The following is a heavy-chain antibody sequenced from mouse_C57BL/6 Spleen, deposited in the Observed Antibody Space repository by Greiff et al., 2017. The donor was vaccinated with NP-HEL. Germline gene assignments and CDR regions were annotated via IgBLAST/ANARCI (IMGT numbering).Heavy chain of an antibody. CDR1: GYAFSSSW. CDR2: IYPGDGDT. CDR3: ARDYGSSYWYFDV. V-gene: IGHV1-82*01. Sequence: QVQLQQSGPELVKPGASVKISCKASGYAFSSSWMNWVKQRPGKGLEWIGRIYPGDGDTNYNGKFKGKATLTTDKSSSTAYMQLSSLTSEDSAVYFCARDYGSSYWYFDVWGTGTMVTVSS. J-gene: IGHJ1*03. D-gene: IGHD1-1*01.